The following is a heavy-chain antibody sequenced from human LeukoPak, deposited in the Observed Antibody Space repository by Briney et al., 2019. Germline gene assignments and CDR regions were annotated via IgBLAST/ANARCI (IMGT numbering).Heavy chain of an antibody. Sequence: RTGWTLRLSCAASRFTFSSYWMHWVRQAPGKRLVWVSRIKSDGSSTTYADSVKGRFTISRDNAKNTLYLQMNSLRAEDTAVYYCARDRVLDYWGQGTLVTVSS. CDR3: ARDRVLDY. J-gene: IGHJ4*02. D-gene: IGHD3-3*01. CDR2: IKSDGSST. V-gene: IGHV3-74*01. CDR1: RFTFSSYW.